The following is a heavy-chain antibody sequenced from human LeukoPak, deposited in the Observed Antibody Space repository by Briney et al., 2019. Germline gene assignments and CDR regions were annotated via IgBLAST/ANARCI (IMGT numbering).Heavy chain of an antibody. CDR2: ISGSGGST. J-gene: IGHJ5*02. D-gene: IGHD3-10*01. CDR3: AKGSGYYGSGSSPPNWFDP. Sequence: GGSLRLSCAASGFTFSSYAMSWVRQAPGKGLEWVSAISGSGGSTYYADSVKGRFTVSRDNSKNTLYLQMNSLRAEDTAVYYCAKGSGYYGSGSSPPNWFDPWGQGTLVTVSS. CDR1: GFTFSSYA. V-gene: IGHV3-23*01.